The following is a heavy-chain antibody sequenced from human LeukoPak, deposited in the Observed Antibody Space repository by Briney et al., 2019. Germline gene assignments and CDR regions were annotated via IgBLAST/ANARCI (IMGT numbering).Heavy chain of an antibody. D-gene: IGHD6-6*01. CDR3: ARRVAVRPRYYFDY. Sequence: SETLSLTCTVSGDSIRSYYWSWIRQPPGKGLEWIGYLYYSGSTNYNPSLKSRVTISVDTSKNQFTLKLTSVTAADTAVYYCARRVAVRPRYYFDYWGQGALVTVSS. V-gene: IGHV4-59*08. J-gene: IGHJ4*02. CDR1: GDSIRSYY. CDR2: LYYSGST.